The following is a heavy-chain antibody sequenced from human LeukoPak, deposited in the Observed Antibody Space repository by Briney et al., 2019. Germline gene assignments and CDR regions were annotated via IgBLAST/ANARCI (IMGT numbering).Heavy chain of an antibody. D-gene: IGHD6-19*01. CDR1: GFTFSNSG. CDR2: IRYDGSNK. CDR3: ANSPGGSTGWFLDS. Sequence: PGGSLRLSCAASGFTFSNSGMHWVRQAPGKGLEWVAFIRYDGSNKYYADSVKGRFTISRDNSKNTLYLQMNSLRAEDTAAYYCANSPGGSTGWFLDSWGQETLVTVSS. V-gene: IGHV3-30*02. J-gene: IGHJ4*02.